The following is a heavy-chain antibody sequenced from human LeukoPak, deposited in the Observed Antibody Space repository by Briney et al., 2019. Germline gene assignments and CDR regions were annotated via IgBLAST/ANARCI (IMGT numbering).Heavy chain of an antibody. CDR1: GVSISSHY. J-gene: IGHJ5*02. CDR2: IYYSGSK. V-gene: IGHV4-59*11. CDR3: ARVVPAAPNDWLDP. D-gene: IGHD2-2*01. Sequence: SETLTLTCTVSGVSISSHYWSWIRQPPGKGLEWIGYIYYSGSKNYNPSLKSRVTISIDKSKNHFSLNLSSVTAADTAFYYCARVVPAAPNDWLDPWGQGTLVTVSS.